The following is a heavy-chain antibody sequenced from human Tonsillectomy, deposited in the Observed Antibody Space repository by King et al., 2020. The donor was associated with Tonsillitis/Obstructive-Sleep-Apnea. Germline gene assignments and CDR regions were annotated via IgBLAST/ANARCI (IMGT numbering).Heavy chain of an antibody. D-gene: IGHD2-21*01. CDR3: AREISDLDDN. CDR1: GFTFSDFY. J-gene: IGHJ4*02. CDR2: ISSTSSDT. V-gene: IGHV3-11*05. Sequence: VQLVESGGGLVKPGRSLTLSCAASGFTFSDFYMSWIRQVPGKGLEWLSDISSTSSDTNYADSVKGRFTISRDNAKNALYLQMNNLSDEDTAVYYCAREISDLDDNWGQGNLVPVPS.